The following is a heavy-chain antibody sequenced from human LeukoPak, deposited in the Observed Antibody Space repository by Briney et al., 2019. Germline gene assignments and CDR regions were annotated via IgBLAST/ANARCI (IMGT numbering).Heavy chain of an antibody. CDR2: VNWNGGST. D-gene: IGHD6-19*01. J-gene: IGHJ4*02. CDR3: AKEVTVAGRFDY. V-gene: IGHV3-20*04. Sequence: PGGSLRLSWAASGFTFDDYGMSWVRQAPGEGLEWVSGVNWNGGSTGYADSVKGRFTISRDNAKNSLYLQMNSLRAEDTAVYYCAKEVTVAGRFDYWGQGTLVTVSS. CDR1: GFTFDDYG.